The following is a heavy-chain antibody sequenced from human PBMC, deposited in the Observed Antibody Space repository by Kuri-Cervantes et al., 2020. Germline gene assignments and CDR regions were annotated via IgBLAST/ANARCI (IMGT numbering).Heavy chain of an antibody. CDR1: GGSISSSSYY. J-gene: IGHJ6*03. D-gene: IGHD1-1*01. V-gene: IGHV4-39*01. CDR2: IYYSGST. Sequence: SETLSLTCIVSGGSISSSSYYWGWIRQPPGKGLEWIGSIYYSGSTYYNPSLKSRVTISVDTPKNQFSLKLSSVTAADTAVYYCACIKLDYYYYMGVWGKGTTVTVSS. CDR3: ACIKLDYYYYMGV.